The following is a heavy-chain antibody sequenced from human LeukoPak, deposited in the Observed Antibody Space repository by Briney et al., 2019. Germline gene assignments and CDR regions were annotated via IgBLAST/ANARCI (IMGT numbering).Heavy chain of an antibody. Sequence: SETLSLTCTVSGGSISSGGYYWSWICQHPGKGLEWIGYVYYSGSTYYNPSLKSRVTISVDTSKNQFSLKLSSVTAADTAVYYCARVDRPKSFDHWGQGTLVTVSS. CDR3: ARVDRPKSFDH. J-gene: IGHJ4*02. CDR1: GGSISSGGYY. V-gene: IGHV4-31*03. CDR2: VYYSGST. D-gene: IGHD6-6*01.